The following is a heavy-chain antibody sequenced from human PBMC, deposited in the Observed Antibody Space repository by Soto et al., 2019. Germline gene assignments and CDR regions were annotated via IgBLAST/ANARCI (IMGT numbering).Heavy chain of an antibody. D-gene: IGHD2-21*02. V-gene: IGHV1-3*04. J-gene: IGHJ4*02. CDR3: ATLCGGACFTDY. CDR2: INTGNGNT. CDR1: GYTFTSYT. Sequence: ASVKVSCKASGYTFTSYTMHWVRQAPGQRLEWMGWINTGNGNTKYSQKFQGRVTITRDTSASTAYMELSSLRSEDTAVYYCATLCGGACFTDYWGQGTLVTVSS.